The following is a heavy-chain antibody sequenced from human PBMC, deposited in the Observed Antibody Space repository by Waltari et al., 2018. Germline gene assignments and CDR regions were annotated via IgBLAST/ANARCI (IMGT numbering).Heavy chain of an antibody. CDR1: VYSISSGYS. J-gene: IGHJ2*01. Sequence: QVQLQESGPGLVKPSATLSLPCAVSVYSISSGYSWGWTRQPPGKGLEWIGSISHSGSTYYNPSLKSRVTISVDTSKNQFSLKLSSVTAADTAVYYCARRGDADWYFDLWGRGTLVTVSS. V-gene: IGHV4-38-2*01. D-gene: IGHD3-16*01. CDR3: ARRGDADWYFDL. CDR2: ISHSGST.